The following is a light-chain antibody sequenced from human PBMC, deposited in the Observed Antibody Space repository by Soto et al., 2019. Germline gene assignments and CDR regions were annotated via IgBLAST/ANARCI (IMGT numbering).Light chain of an antibody. J-gene: IGKJ2*01. CDR2: DAS. CDR3: QQYGSSQYT. V-gene: IGKV3-11*01. Sequence: SLLTQSSATLSLSPGERATLSCRASQSVSSYLAWYQQKPGQAPRLLIYDASNRATGIPARFSGSGSGTDFTLTISSLEPEDFAVYYCQQYGSSQYTLGQGTRMESK. CDR1: QSVSSY.